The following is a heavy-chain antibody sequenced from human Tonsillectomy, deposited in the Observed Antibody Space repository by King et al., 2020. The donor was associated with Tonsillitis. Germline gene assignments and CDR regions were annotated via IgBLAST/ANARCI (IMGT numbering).Heavy chain of an antibody. D-gene: IGHD6-25*01. CDR1: GFNFRPYG. CDR2: ISGSGNTT. V-gene: IGHV3-48*01. J-gene: IGHJ6*02. CDR3: ARDRRAAWGMDG. Sequence: VQLVESGGALVQPGGSLRLSCSGSGFNFRPYGMNWVRQAPGKGLEWLAHISGSGNTTFYAEFMGGRFTISRDNGNNSLFLQMHSLRAGDTAVYFCARDRRAAWGMDGWGPGTTVTVSS.